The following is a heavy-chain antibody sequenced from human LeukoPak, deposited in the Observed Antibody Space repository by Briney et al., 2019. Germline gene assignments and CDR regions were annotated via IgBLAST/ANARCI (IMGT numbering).Heavy chain of an antibody. Sequence: SETLSLICAVYGGSFSGYYWSWIRQPPGKGLEWIGEINHSGSTNYNPSLKSRVTISVDTSKNQFSLKLSSVTAADTAVYYCARGQRWGYCSSTSCYARGYYFDYWGQGTLVTVSS. J-gene: IGHJ4*02. CDR3: ARGQRWGYCSSTSCYARGYYFDY. CDR1: GGSFSGYY. V-gene: IGHV4-34*01. D-gene: IGHD2-2*01. CDR2: INHSGST.